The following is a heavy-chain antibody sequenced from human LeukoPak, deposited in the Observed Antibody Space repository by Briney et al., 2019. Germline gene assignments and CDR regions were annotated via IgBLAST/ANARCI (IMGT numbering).Heavy chain of an antibody. V-gene: IGHV3-23*01. J-gene: IGHJ4*02. Sequence: PGGSLRLSCAASGFTFSSYAMSWVRQAPGKGLEWVSAISGSGGSTYYADSVKGRFTISRDNAKNSLYLQMNSLRAEDTAVYYCAREEGSYDSSGYFDYWGQGTLVTVSS. CDR1: GFTFSSYA. D-gene: IGHD3-22*01. CDR2: ISGSGGST. CDR3: AREEGSYDSSGYFDY.